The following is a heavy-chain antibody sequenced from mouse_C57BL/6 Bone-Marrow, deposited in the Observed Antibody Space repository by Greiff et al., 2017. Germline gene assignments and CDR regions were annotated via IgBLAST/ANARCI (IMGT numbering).Heavy chain of an antibody. CDR3: AREASYSNYVLYWYFDV. D-gene: IGHD2-5*01. CDR1: GYTFTSYW. Sequence: QVQLQQSGAELVKPGASVKLSCKASGYTFTSYWMHWVKQRPGRGLEWIGRIDPNSGGTKYNEKFKSKATLTVDKPSSTAYMQLSSLTSEDSAVYYCAREASYSNYVLYWYFDVWGTGTTVTVSS. J-gene: IGHJ1*03. V-gene: IGHV1-72*01. CDR2: IDPNSGGT.